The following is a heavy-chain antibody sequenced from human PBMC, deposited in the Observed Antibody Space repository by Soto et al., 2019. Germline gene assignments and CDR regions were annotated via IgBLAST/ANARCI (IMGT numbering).Heavy chain of an antibody. Sequence: SVKVSCKASGYTFISYAMHWVRQAPGERLEWMGRINAGNDDTKYSQKFQGRVTIARDTSASTAYMELRSLRSEDTAVYFCARVPERVTHYFDFWGQGTLVTVSS. V-gene: IGHV1-3*01. D-gene: IGHD2-21*02. CDR2: INAGNDDT. CDR3: ARVPERVTHYFDF. J-gene: IGHJ4*02. CDR1: GYTFISYA.